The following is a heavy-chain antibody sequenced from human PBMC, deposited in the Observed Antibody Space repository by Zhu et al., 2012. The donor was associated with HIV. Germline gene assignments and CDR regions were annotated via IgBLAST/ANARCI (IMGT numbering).Heavy chain of an antibody. CDR2: INHSGST. D-gene: IGHD5-24*01. J-gene: IGHJ4*02. CDR1: GGSFSGYS. V-gene: IGHV4-34*01. CDR3: ARLLGWLQLAFDY. Sequence: QVQLQQWGAGLLKPSETLSLTCAVYGGSFSGYSWSWIRQPPGKGLEWIGDINHSGSTNYNPSLKSRVTMSVDTSKNQFSLNLSSVTAADTAVYYCARLLGWLQLAFDYWGQGTLVTVSS.